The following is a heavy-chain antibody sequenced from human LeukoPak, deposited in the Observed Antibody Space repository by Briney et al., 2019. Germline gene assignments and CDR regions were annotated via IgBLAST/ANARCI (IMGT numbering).Heavy chain of an antibody. CDR1: GFTFRNYV. J-gene: IGHJ4*02. CDR3: AREGYYGSGSPPSLYFDY. D-gene: IGHD3-10*01. V-gene: IGHV3-30-3*01. Sequence: GGSLRLSCEASGFTFRNYVIHWVRQAPGKGLEWVAVTSSDLNVKLYADSVKGRFTISRDNSRSTLYLQMNSLRPEDTAIHYCAREGYYGSGSPPSLYFDYWGQGTLVTVSS. CDR2: TSSDLNVK.